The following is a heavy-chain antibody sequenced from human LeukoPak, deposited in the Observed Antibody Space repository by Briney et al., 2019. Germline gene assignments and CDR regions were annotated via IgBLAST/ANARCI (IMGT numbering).Heavy chain of an antibody. CDR3: ARGRPLEHDSNYVYFDY. V-gene: IGHV4-34*01. Sequence: KPSETLSLTCAVYGVSFSGYYWSWIRQPPGKGLEWIGEINHSGSTNYNPSLKSRVTISVDTSKNQFSLKLSSVTAADTAVYYCARGRPLEHDSNYVYFDYWGQGTLVTVSS. CDR1: GVSFSGYY. D-gene: IGHD4-11*01. CDR2: INHSGST. J-gene: IGHJ4*02.